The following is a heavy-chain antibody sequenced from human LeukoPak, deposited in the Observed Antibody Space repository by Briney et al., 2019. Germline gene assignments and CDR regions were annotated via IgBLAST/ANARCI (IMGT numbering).Heavy chain of an antibody. CDR2: IKQEGSEK. D-gene: IGHD6-19*01. V-gene: IGHV3-7*01. CDR3: AREVGGWTRFDY. J-gene: IGHJ4*02. Sequence: TGGSRRLSCAASGFTFSSDWMSWVRQAPGKGLEWVANIKQEGSEKYYVDSVKGRFTISRDNAKNSLYLQMNSLRAEDTAVYYCAREVGGWTRFDYWGQGTLVTVSS. CDR1: GFTFSSDW.